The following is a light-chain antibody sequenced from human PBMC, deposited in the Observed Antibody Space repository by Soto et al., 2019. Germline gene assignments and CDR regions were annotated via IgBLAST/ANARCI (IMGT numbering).Light chain of an antibody. CDR1: TSNIGRNS. Sequence: QSVLTQPPSASGTPGQRVTISCSGSTSNIGRNSVTWYQHLPGTAPKLLIHNDDQRPSGVPDRFSGSRSGTSGSLVSSGLQSADEGDYYCAAWDDSLDGPWVFGGGTKVTVL. V-gene: IGLV1-44*01. J-gene: IGLJ3*02. CDR3: AAWDDSLDGPWV. CDR2: NDD.